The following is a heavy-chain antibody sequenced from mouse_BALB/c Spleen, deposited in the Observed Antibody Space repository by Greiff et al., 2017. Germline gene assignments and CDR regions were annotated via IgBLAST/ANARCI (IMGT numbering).Heavy chain of an antibody. V-gene: IGHV2-2*02. CDR3: ARKRGDYGYAMDY. CDR1: GFSLNSYG. Sequence: QVQLQQSGPGLVQPSQSLSITCTVSGFSLNSYGVHWVRQSPGKGLEWLGVIWSGGSTDYNAAFISRLSISKDNSKSQVFFKMNSLQANDTAIYYCARKRGDYGYAMDYWGQGTSVTVSS. CDR2: IWSGGST. J-gene: IGHJ4*01. D-gene: IGHD1-1*01.